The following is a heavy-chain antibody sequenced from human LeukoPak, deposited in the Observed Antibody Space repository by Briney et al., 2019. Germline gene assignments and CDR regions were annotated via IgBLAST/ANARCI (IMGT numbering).Heavy chain of an antibody. V-gene: IGHV3-43D*04. D-gene: IGHD3-10*01. CDR3: AKDMDYYGSGSYYNLYYGMDV. CDR1: GFTFADYA. J-gene: IGHJ6*04. CDR2: ISWDGGST. Sequence: GGSLRLSCAASGFTFADYAMNWVRQAPGQGLEWISLISWDGGSTYYADSVKGRFTISRDNSKNSLYLQMNSLRAEDTALYYCAKDMDYYGSGSYYNLYYGMDVWGKGTTVTVYS.